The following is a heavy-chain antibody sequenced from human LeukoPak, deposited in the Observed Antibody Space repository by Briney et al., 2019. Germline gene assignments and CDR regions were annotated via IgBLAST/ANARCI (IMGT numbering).Heavy chain of an antibody. CDR2: ISGSGTTI. V-gene: IGHV3-11*04. CDR3: AREAGDGDYNGMDV. Sequence: GGSLRLSCAASGFNFNDFYMSWIRQAPGKGLEWISYISGSGTTIYYADSVKGRFTISRDNAKNSVYLQLTSLRDEDTAVYYCAREAGDGDYNGMDVWGQGTTVTVSS. D-gene: IGHD4-17*01. CDR1: GFNFNDFY. J-gene: IGHJ6*02.